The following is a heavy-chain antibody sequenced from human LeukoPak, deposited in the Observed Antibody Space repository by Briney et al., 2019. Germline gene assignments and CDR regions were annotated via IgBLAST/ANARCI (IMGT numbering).Heavy chain of an antibody. CDR3: ARGRLRIVGATSLEQNWFDP. V-gene: IGHV1-2*02. D-gene: IGHD1-26*01. CDR1: GYTFTGYY. J-gene: IGHJ5*02. Sequence: ASVKVSCKASGYTFTGYYIHWVRQAPGQGLEWMGWINPDSGDTNYAQNFQGRVTMTRDTSINTVYTDLSRLTSDDTAVYYCARGRLRIVGATSLEQNWFDPWGQGTLVTVSS. CDR2: INPDSGDT.